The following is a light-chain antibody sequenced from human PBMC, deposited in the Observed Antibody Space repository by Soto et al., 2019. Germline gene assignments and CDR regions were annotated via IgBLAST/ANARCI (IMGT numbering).Light chain of an antibody. V-gene: IGKV1-13*02. CDR1: QGINSA. CDR3: QQFHSYPRT. J-gene: IGKJ3*01. CDR2: DAS. Sequence: AIQLTQSPSSLSASVGDRVTIACRTSQGINSALAWYQQKPGKPPKLLIYDASSLQSGVPPRFSGSGSGTDFTLTINRLQPEDFAIYYCQQFHSYPRTFGPGTKVDIK.